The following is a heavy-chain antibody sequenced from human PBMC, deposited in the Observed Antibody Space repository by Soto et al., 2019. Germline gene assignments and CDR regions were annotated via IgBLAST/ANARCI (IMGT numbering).Heavy chain of an antibody. CDR2: INPSGGST. J-gene: IGHJ3*02. CDR1: GYTFTSYY. CDR3: ARVPPGGYSGYDSAFDI. D-gene: IGHD5-12*01. V-gene: IGHV1-46*01. Sequence: ASVKVSCKASGYTFTSYYMHCVRQAPGQGLEWMGIINPSGGSTSYAQKFQGRVTMTRDTSTSTVYMELSSLRSEDTAVYYCARVPPGGYSGYDSAFDIWGQGTMVTVSS.